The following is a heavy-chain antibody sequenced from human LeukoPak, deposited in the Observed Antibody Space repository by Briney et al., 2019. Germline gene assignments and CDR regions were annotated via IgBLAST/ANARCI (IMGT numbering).Heavy chain of an antibody. CDR1: GHSFTSYW. CDR3: ARLSTRLLYP. Sequence: GESLKISCKDSGHSFTSYWIGWVGQLPGKGLEWMGIIYPGDSDTKYSPSFQGQVTMSVDKSINTAYLQWGSLKASDTAMYYCARLSTRLLYPWGQGTRVSVSS. V-gene: IGHV5-51*01. J-gene: IGHJ5*02. CDR2: IYPGDSDT. D-gene: IGHD3-3*01.